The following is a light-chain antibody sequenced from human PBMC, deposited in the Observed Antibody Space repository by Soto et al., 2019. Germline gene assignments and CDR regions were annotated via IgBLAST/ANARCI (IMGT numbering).Light chain of an antibody. CDR3: VSYTFSTPYV. J-gene: IGLJ1*01. V-gene: IGLV2-14*03. CDR2: DVA. Sequence: QSALTQPASVSDSPGQSITISCTGTSSDVGGSNFVSWYQQHPGKPPKLIIYDVANRPSGVSNRFSGSKSGSTASLIISRLQTEDEADYYCVSYTFSTPYVFGTGTKVTVL. CDR1: SSDVGGSNF.